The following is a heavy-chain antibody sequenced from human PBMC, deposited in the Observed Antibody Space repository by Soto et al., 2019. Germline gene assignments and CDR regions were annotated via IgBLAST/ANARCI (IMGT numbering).Heavy chain of an antibody. Sequence: GGSLRLSCAASGFTFSSYAMRWVRQAPGKGLEWVSAISGSGGSTYYADSVKGRFTISRDNSKNTLYLQMNSLRAEDTAVYYCARDYSMVIVAPGYWGQGTLVTVSS. D-gene: IGHD5-12*01. CDR2: ISGSGGST. CDR3: ARDYSMVIVAPGY. CDR1: GFTFSSYA. V-gene: IGHV3-23*01. J-gene: IGHJ4*02.